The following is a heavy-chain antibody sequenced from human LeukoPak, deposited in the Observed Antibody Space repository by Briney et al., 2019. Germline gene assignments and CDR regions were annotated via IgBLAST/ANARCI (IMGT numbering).Heavy chain of an antibody. CDR3: ARSKGSSFRSPFDY. D-gene: IGHD3-10*01. CDR2: ISSSSSYI. CDR1: GFTFSSYS. J-gene: IGHJ4*02. Sequence: PWGSLTLSCAVSGFTFSSYSMNWVRQAPGKGLEWVSSISSSSSYIYYADSVKGRFTISRDNAKNSLYLQMNSLRAEDTAVYYCARSKGSSFRSPFDYWGQGTLVTVSS. V-gene: IGHV3-21*01.